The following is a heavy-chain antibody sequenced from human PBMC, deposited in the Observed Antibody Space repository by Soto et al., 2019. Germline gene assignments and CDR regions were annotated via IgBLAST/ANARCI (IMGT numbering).Heavy chain of an antibody. CDR1: SAYVSDKTFY. Sequence: SETLSLTRSVSSAYVSDKTFYWNWLRQSPGKGLEWIRYNYYSRTTNYNPSLKDRFTISVETPKNQFSMRLNSVNAADTALYICASTMTVRNTDRSRDFFHYWGQGMLVT. J-gene: IGHJ4*02. D-gene: IGHD3-22*01. V-gene: IGHV4-61*01. CDR2: NYYSRTT. CDR3: ASTMTVRNTDRSRDFFHY.